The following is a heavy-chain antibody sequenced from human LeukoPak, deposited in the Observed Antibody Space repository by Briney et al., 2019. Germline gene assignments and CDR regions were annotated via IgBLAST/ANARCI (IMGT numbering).Heavy chain of an antibody. J-gene: IGHJ6*03. CDR2: INWNGGST. D-gene: IGHD6-13*01. Sequence: PGRSLRPSCAASGFTFDDYGMSWVRQAPGKGLEWVSGINWNGGSTGYADSVKGRFITSRDNAKNSLYLQMNSLRAEDTALYYCARDAAGLYYYYYYMDVWGKGTTVTVSS. CDR1: GFTFDDYG. V-gene: IGHV3-20*04. CDR3: ARDAAGLYYYYYYMDV.